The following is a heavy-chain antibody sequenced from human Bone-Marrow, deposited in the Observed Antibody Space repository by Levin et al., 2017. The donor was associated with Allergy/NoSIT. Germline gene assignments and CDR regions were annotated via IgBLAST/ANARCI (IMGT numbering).Heavy chain of an antibody. Sequence: GGSLRLSCEASGFTFSGHYMSWIRQAPGKGLEWISYISTTDRTIFYAESVKGRFTISRDNAKNSLFLQMNSLRADDTAVYYCVRDRDHYGLDVWGQGTTVTVSS. CDR2: ISTTDRTI. CDR3: VRDRDHYGLDV. CDR1: GFTFSGHY. V-gene: IGHV3-11*01. J-gene: IGHJ6*02. D-gene: IGHD3-10*01.